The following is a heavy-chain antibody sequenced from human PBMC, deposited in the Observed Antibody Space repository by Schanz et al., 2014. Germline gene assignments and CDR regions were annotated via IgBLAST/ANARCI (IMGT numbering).Heavy chain of an antibody. CDR2: ISVYNHNK. CDR3: ARDRRFFDRDDLYYFDS. V-gene: IGHV1-18*01. J-gene: IGHJ4*02. D-gene: IGHD3-3*01. Sequence: QIQLVQSGPELKNPGATANVSCKASGYIFINSGISWLRQAPGHGLEWMGWISVYNHNKEYDQKFQGRVTMTTDTSTSTAYMALTDLRSDDTAVYYCARDRRFFDRDDLYYFDSWGQGTLVTVSS. CDR1: GYIFINSG.